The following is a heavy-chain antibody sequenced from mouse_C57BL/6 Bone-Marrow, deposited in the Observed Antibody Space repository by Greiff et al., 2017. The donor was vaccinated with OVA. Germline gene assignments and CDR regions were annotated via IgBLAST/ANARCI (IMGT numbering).Heavy chain of an antibody. J-gene: IGHJ2*01. Sequence: EVKLVESGGDLVKPGGSLKLSCAASGFTFSSYGMSWVRQTPDKRLEWVATISRGGSYPYYPESLKGRSPIPRDNAKNTLYLQMSSLKSEDTAMYYCAGHPLIATVVGYYFDYWGQGTTLTVSS. CDR3: AGHPLIATVVGYYFDY. D-gene: IGHD1-1*01. CDR1: GFTFSSYG. CDR2: ISRGGSYP. V-gene: IGHV5-6*01.